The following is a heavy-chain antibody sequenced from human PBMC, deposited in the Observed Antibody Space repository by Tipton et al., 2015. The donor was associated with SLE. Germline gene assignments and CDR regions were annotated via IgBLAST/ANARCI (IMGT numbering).Heavy chain of an antibody. V-gene: IGHV3-53*05. J-gene: IGHJ6*03. Sequence: SLRLSCAASGFTVSSNYMSWVRQAPGKGLEWVSVIYSGGSTYYADSVKGRFTISRDNSKNTLYLQMNSLRAEDTAVYYCTRDPPLYDFWSGYQNYYYYMDVWGKGTTVTVSS. CDR2: IYSGGST. CDR1: GFTVSSNY. D-gene: IGHD3-3*01. CDR3: TRDPPLYDFWSGYQNYYYYMDV.